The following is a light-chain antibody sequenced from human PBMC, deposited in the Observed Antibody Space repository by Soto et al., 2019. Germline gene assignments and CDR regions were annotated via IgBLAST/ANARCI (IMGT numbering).Light chain of an antibody. CDR3: SAYAGRNNVV. V-gene: IGLV2-8*01. J-gene: IGLJ2*01. CDR1: SSDVGGYNY. Sequence: QSALTQPPSASGSPGQSVAISCTGTSSDVGGYNYVSWYQQHPGKAPKLMLYEVNKRPSGVPDRVSGSKSGNTASLTVSGLQAEDEADYYCSAYAGRNNVVFGGGTKLTVL. CDR2: EVN.